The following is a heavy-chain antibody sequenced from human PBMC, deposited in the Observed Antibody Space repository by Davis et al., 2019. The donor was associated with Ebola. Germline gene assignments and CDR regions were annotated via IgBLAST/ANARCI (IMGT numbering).Heavy chain of an antibody. J-gene: IGHJ5*02. CDR3: AKYTTTAASRYFDP. CDR2: IKEDGSEK. V-gene: IGHV3-7*03. D-gene: IGHD4-17*01. CDR1: GFTFRSRW. Sequence: GGSLRLSCAASGFTFRSRWMSWVRQAPGNGLEWVANIKEDGSEKYYVDSVRGRFTISRDNSKNTLYLQMNSLRAEDTAVYYCAKYTTTAASRYFDPWGQGTLVTVSS.